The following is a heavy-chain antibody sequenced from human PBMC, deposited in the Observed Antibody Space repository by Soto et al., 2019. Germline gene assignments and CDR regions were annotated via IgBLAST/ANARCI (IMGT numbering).Heavy chain of an antibody. Sequence: PGLSLRLSSAASGFTFSSYAMSWVLQAPGKGLEWVSAISGSGGSTYYADSVKGRFTISRDNSKNTLYLQMNSLRAEDTAVYYCDKDLIAVSGNGIDVWGQGTTVTVSS. V-gene: IGHV3-23*01. D-gene: IGHD6-19*01. CDR2: ISGSGGST. CDR3: DKDLIAVSGNGIDV. CDR1: GFTFSSYA. J-gene: IGHJ6*02.